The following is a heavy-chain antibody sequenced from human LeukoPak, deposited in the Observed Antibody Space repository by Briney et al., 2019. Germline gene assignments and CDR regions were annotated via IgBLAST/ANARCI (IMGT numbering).Heavy chain of an antibody. V-gene: IGHV3-21*01. CDR1: GFTFSSYS. Sequence: GGSLRLSCAASGFTFSSYSMNWVRQAPGKGLEWVSSISSSSSYIYYADSVKGRFTISRDNAKNSLYLQMNSLRAEDTAVYYCARRFCSSTSCYNPFVSYYYYMDVWGKGTTVTVSS. CDR3: ARRFCSSTSCYNPFVSYYYYMDV. J-gene: IGHJ6*03. CDR2: ISSSSSYI. D-gene: IGHD2-2*02.